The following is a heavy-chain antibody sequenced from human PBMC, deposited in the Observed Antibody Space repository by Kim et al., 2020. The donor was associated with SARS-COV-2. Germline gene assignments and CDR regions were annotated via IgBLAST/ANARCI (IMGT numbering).Heavy chain of an antibody. V-gene: IGHV3-21*01. J-gene: IGHJ3*02. CDR1: GFTFSDYS. CDR2: ISSSSSYI. Sequence: GGSLRLSCAASGFTFSDYSMNWVRQAPGKGLEWLSSISSSSSYISYSDSVKGRFTVSRDNGKNSLYLQMNSLRVEDTAVYYCASVDLGIVVVTASRGRAFDIWGQGTMVTVSS. CDR3: ASVDLGIVVVTASRGRAFDI. D-gene: IGHD2-21*02.